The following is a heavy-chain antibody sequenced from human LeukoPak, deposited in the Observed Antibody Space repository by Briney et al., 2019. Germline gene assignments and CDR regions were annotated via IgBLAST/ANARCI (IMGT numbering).Heavy chain of an antibody. CDR1: GGTFSSYA. CDR2: IIPIFGTA. CDR3: ASPSSSRHYYYYMDV. J-gene: IGHJ6*03. Sequence: SVRVSCKASGGTFSSYAISWVRQAPGQGLEWMGGIIPIFGTANYAQKFQGRVTITADKSTSTAYMELSSLRSEDTAVYYCASPSSSRHYYYYMDVWGKGTTVTVSS. D-gene: IGHD6-13*01. V-gene: IGHV1-69*06.